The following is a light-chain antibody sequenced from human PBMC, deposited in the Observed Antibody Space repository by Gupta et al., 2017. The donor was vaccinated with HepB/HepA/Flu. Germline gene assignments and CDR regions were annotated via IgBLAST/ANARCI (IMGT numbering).Light chain of an antibody. CDR1: QSVRSSF. V-gene: IGKV3-20*01. J-gene: IGKJ4*01. CDR2: AAS. Sequence: MVLTQSPGTLSLSPGERATLSCRASQSVRSSFLAWYQQKPGQAPRLLIYAASSRATGITDRYSGSGSGKDFTLTISGLEHEDFAVYYCQLDGSSGAFGGGTKVEIK. CDR3: QLDGSSGA.